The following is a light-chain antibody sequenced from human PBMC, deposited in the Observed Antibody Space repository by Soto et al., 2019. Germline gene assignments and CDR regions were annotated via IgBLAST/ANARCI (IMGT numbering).Light chain of an antibody. J-gene: IGLJ3*02. V-gene: IGLV2-11*01. CDR2: DVN. Sequence: QSALTQPRSVSGSPGQSVTISCSGTSSDVGGYNYVSWYQHPPGQAPKLMIYDVNKRPSGVPYRFSGSKSGNTASLTISGLQAEDEAEYFCCSYGGSNNLVFGGGTKLTVL. CDR1: SSDVGGYNY. CDR3: CSYGGSNNLV.